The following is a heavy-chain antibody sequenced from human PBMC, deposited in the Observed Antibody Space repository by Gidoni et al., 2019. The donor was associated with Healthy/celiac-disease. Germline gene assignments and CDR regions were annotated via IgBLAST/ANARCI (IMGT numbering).Heavy chain of an antibody. CDR1: VGSISSGSYY. Sequence: QVQLQESGPGLVKPSQTLSLTCPVSVGSISSGSYYWSWIRQPAGKGLEGIGRIYTSGSTNYNPSLKSRVTISVDTAKNQFSLKLSSVTAADTAVYYCARSYYYDSSGCPGDLWGRGTLVTVSS. J-gene: IGHJ2*01. V-gene: IGHV4-61*02. D-gene: IGHD3-22*01. CDR3: ARSYYYDSSGCPGDL. CDR2: IYTSGST.